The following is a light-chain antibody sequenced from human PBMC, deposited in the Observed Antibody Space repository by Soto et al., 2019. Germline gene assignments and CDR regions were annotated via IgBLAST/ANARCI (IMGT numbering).Light chain of an antibody. V-gene: IGLV2-8*01. J-gene: IGLJ2*01. Sequence: QSALTQPPSASGSPGQSVTISCTGTSSEVGGYNYVSWYQQHPGKAPKLIIYEVTKRPSGVPDRFSGSKSGNTASLTVSGLQTEDEADYYCSSYAGSNNFVLFGGGTKLTVL. CDR1: SSEVGGYNY. CDR2: EVT. CDR3: SSYAGSNNFVL.